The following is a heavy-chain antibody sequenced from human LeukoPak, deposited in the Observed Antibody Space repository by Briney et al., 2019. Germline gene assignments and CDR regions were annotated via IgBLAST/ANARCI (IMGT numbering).Heavy chain of an antibody. CDR1: GFTVSSNY. V-gene: IGHV3-53*01. CDR2: IYSGGST. J-gene: IGHJ6*03. D-gene: IGHD3-22*01. Sequence: PGGSLRLSCAASGFTVSSNYMTWVRQASGKGLEWVSVIYSGGSTYYADSVKGRFTISRDNSKNTLYLQMNSLRAEDTAVYYCARDHYYDSNGYGFCCMDVWGKGTTVTVSS. CDR3: ARDHYYDSNGYGFCCMDV.